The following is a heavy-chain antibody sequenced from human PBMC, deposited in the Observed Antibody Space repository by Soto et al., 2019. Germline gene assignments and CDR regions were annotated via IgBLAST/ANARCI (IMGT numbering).Heavy chain of an antibody. V-gene: IGHV2-5*01. CDR2: IYWNDDK. CDR3: AHSPWGAAPDY. CDR1: GFSVSARGVG. J-gene: IGHJ4*02. D-gene: IGHD3-16*01. Sequence: SGPTLVNPTQTLTLTCTVSGFSVSARGVGVGWIRQPPGKALEWLGIIYWNDDKRYSPSLKSRLTITKDTSKNQVVLTMTNMDPVDTATYYCAHSPWGAAPDYWGQGXLVTVYS.